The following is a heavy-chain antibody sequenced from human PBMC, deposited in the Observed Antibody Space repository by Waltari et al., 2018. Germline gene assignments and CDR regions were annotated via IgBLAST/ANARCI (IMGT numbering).Heavy chain of an antibody. Sequence: QLQESGPGLMKTTETLSLTCTVSGDSISSSHYYWGWIRQPPGKGLEWIGSIYYSGNTYYNPSLKSRATVAVDTSKNQFSLNLISVTAADTAVYFCARDFTVRYFDWLSQGDIYYFDNWGQGTLVTVSS. CDR2: IYYSGNT. CDR3: ARDFTVRYFDWLSQGDIYYFDN. CDR1: GDSISSSHYY. V-gene: IGHV4-39*07. D-gene: IGHD3-9*01. J-gene: IGHJ4*02.